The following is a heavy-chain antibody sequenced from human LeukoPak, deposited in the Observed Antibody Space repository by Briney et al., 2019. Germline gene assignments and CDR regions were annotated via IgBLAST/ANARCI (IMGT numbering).Heavy chain of an antibody. D-gene: IGHD3-10*01. CDR2: ISTYYGNT. Sequence: GASVKVSCKASCYTFTSYGFSWVRQAPGQGLEAMGWISTYYGNTNYAQKLQDRVTMTTDTSTSTAYMELTSLRSDDTAVYYCARVYSTNYYGSGDRPFLFDYWGQGTVVTVSS. CDR1: CYTFTSYG. J-gene: IGHJ4*02. V-gene: IGHV1-18*01. CDR3: ARVYSTNYYGSGDRPFLFDY.